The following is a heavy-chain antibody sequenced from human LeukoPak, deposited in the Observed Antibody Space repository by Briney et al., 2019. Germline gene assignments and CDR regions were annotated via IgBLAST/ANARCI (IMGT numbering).Heavy chain of an antibody. CDR3: ARYGVGATHFDY. CDR2: ISYDGSSK. CDR1: GFTFSSYA. D-gene: IGHD1-26*01. V-gene: IGHV3-30*03. Sequence: PGGSLRLSCAASGFTFSSYAMSWVRQTPGKGLEWVAVISYDGSSKYYADSVKGRFTISRDNSKNTLYLQMNSLRTDDTAVYYCARYGVGATHFDYWGQGTLVIVSS. J-gene: IGHJ4*02.